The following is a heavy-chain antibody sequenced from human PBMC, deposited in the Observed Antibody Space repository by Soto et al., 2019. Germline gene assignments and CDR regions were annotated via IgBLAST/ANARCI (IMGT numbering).Heavy chain of an antibody. CDR3: AKRRGAGGDFDY. CDR2: VSIGGST. V-gene: IGHV3-23*01. J-gene: IGHJ4*02. Sequence: DVQLLESGGGLVQPEGSLRLSCAASGFTFSSYAMGWVRQGPGKGLEWVAAVSIGGSTHYADSVRGRFTISRDNSKNTLSLQMNSLTAEDTAVYFCAKRRGAGGDFDYWGQGALVTVSS. CDR1: GFTFSSYA. D-gene: IGHD2-15*01.